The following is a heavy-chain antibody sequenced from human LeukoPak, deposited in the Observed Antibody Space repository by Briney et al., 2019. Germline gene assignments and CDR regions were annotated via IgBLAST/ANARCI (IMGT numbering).Heavy chain of an antibody. V-gene: IGHV3-23*01. D-gene: IGHD3-10*02. J-gene: IGHJ4*02. CDR1: GCTFSSYA. Sequence: PGGSLRLSCAASGCTFSSYAMSWVRQAPGQGLEWVSAISGSGGSTYYADSVKGRFTISRDNSKNTLYLQMNSLRAEDTAVYYCAKDRGLLFGEFHDYWGQGTLVTVSS. CDR2: ISGSGGST. CDR3: AKDRGLLFGEFHDY.